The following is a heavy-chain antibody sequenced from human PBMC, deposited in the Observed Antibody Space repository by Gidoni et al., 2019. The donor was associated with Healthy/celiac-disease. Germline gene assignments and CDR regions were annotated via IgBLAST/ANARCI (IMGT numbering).Heavy chain of an antibody. CDR3: AKKGGKRGYSYGPFDY. CDR2: ISGSGGST. CDR1: GFPFSSYA. V-gene: IGHV3-23*04. D-gene: IGHD5-18*01. J-gene: IGHJ4*02. Sequence: EVQPVESGGGLVQPGGSMRLSCAAPGFPFSSYAMSWVRQAPGKGLEWVSAISGSGGSTYYADSVKGRFTISRDNSKNTLYLQMNSLRAEDTAVYYCAKKGGKRGYSYGPFDYWGQGTLVTVSS.